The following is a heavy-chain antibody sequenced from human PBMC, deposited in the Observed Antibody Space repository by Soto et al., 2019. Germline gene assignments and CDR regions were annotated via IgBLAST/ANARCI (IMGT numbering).Heavy chain of an antibody. Sequence: QVQLVESGGGVVQPGRSLRLSCAASGFTFSSHGMHWVRQAPGKGLKWVAVISSDGNRKYYADSVKGRFTISRDNSKKTLYLQMNSLRAEDTAVYYCAKDSGGNYFDYWGQGTLVTVSS. CDR1: GFTFSSHG. CDR3: AKDSGGNYFDY. D-gene: IGHD1-26*01. J-gene: IGHJ4*02. V-gene: IGHV3-30*18. CDR2: ISSDGNRK.